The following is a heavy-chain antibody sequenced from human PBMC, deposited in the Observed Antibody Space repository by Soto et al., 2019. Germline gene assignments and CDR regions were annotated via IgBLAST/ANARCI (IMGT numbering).Heavy chain of an antibody. V-gene: IGHV3-48*02. CDR2: ISSSSTNI. Sequence: GGSLRLSCAASGFTFSDYRMTWVRQAPGKGLEWISYISSSSTNIYYADSVKGRFTISRDNAKNSLYLQMNSLRDDDTDVYYCARPNYGMDVWGQGTTVTVSS. J-gene: IGHJ6*02. CDR1: GFTFSDYR. CDR3: ARPNYGMDV.